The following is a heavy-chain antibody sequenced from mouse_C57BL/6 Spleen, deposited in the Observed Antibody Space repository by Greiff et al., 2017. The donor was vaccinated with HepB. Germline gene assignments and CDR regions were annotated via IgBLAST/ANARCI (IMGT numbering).Heavy chain of an antibody. V-gene: IGHV5-16*01. Sequence: EVMLVESEGGLVQPGSSMKLSCTASGFTFSDYYMSWVRQVPEKGLEWVANINYDGSSTYYLDSLKSRFIISRDNAKNILYLQMSSLKSEDTATYYCARDRDYYGSSPPFDYWGQGTTLTVSS. J-gene: IGHJ2*01. CDR1: GFTFSDYY. CDR3: ARDRDYYGSSPPFDY. D-gene: IGHD1-1*01. CDR2: INYDGSST.